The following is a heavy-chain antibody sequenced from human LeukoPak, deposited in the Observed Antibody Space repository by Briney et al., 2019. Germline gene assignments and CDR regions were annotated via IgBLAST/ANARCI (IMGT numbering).Heavy chain of an antibody. V-gene: IGHV3-15*01. CDR1: GLTFSNAW. D-gene: IGHD7-27*01. CDR3: TTLQLWNPVGDY. Sequence: GGSLRLSCAASGLTFSNAWMSWVRQAPGKGLQWVGRIKSKTDGGTTDYAAPVKGRFTISRDDSKNTLFLQMNGLKTEDTAVYYCTTLQLWNPVGDYWGQGTLVNVSS. J-gene: IGHJ4*02. CDR2: IKSKTDGGTT.